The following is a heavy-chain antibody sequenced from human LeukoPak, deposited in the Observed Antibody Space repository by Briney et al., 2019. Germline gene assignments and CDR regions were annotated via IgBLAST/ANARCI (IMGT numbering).Heavy chain of an antibody. Sequence: PGGSLRLSCAASGFTFSSHNMNWVRQAPGRGLEWISYITTGSSTIKYADSVKGRFTISRGNTKSSLYLQMNSLRAEGTAVYYCARDRGAVGGLLSYHFYYMDVWGKGTPVTVS. CDR1: GFTFSSHN. CDR3: ARDRGAVGGLLSYHFYYMDV. D-gene: IGHD3-16*01. CDR2: ITTGSSTI. V-gene: IGHV3-48*01. J-gene: IGHJ6*03.